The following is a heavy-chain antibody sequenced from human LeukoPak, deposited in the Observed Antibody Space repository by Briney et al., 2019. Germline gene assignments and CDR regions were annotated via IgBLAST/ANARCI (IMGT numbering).Heavy chain of an antibody. CDR2: ISAYNGNT. V-gene: IGHV1-18*01. CDR3: ARGSRVSNNELRYYYYYMDV. D-gene: IGHD4-11*01. CDR1: GYTFTSYG. Sequence: ASVKVSCKASGYTFTSYGISWVRQAPGQGLEWMGWISAYNGNTNYAQKLQGRVTMTTDTSTSTAYMELRSLRSDDTAVYYCARGSRVSNNELRYYYYYMDVWGKGTTVTVSS. J-gene: IGHJ6*03.